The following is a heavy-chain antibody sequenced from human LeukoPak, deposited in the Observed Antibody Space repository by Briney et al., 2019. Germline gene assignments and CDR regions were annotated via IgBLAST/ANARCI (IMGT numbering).Heavy chain of an antibody. V-gene: IGHV4-59*12. CDR1: GGSISSYY. Sequence: SETLSLTCTVSGGSISSYYWSWIRQPPGKGLEWIGYIYYSGSTNYNPSLKSRVTMSVDTSKNQFSLKLSSVTAADTAVYYCAREATIHSSYYDYVWGSYRLRGDAFDIWGQGTMVTVSS. CDR2: IYYSGST. CDR3: AREATIHSSYYDYVWGSYRLRGDAFDI. J-gene: IGHJ3*02. D-gene: IGHD3-16*02.